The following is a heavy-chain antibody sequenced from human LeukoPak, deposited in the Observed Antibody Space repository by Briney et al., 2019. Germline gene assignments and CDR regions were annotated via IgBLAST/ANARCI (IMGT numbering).Heavy chain of an antibody. D-gene: IGHD3-22*01. CDR2: IYYSGST. Sequence: SQTLSLTCTVSGGSISSGGYYWSWIRQHPGKGLEWIGYIYYSGSTNHNPSLKSRATISVDTSKNQFSLKLSSVTAADTAVYYCARAHYSSGHYSNWGQGTLVTVSS. V-gene: IGHV4-31*03. CDR1: GGSISSGGYY. CDR3: ARAHYSSGHYSN. J-gene: IGHJ4*02.